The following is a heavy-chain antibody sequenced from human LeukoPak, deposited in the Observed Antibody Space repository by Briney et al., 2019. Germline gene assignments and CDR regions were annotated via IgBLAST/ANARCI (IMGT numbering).Heavy chain of an antibody. J-gene: IGHJ5*02. CDR2: IIPILGIA. CDR3: ASGVEDGYGNWFDP. V-gene: IGHV1-69*02. CDR1: GGTFSSYT. D-gene: IGHD5-24*01. Sequence: ASVKVPCKASGGTFSSYTISWVRQAPGQGLEWMGRIIPILGIANYAQKFQGRVTITADKSTSTAYMELSSLRSEDTAVYYCASGVEDGYGNWFDPWGQGTLVTVSS.